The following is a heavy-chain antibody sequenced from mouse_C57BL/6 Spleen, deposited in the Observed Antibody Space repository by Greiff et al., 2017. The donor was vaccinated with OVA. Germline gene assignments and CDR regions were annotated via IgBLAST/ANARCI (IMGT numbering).Heavy chain of an antibody. D-gene: IGHD1-1*01. CDR1: GYTFTSYG. CDR3: ARKDTTVVADY. Sequence: QVQLKESGAELARPGASVKLSCKASGYTFTSYGISWVKQRTGQGLEWIGEIYPRSGNTYYNEKFKGKATLTADKSSSTAYMELRSLTSEDSAVYFCARKDTTVVADYWGQGTTLTVSS. CDR2: IYPRSGNT. V-gene: IGHV1-81*01. J-gene: IGHJ2*01.